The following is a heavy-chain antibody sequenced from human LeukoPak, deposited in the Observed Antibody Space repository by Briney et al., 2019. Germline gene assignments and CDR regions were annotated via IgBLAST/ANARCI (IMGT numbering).Heavy chain of an antibody. CDR2: IYSGGST. CDR3: ARDEPGFGELLVH. V-gene: IGHV3-NL1*01. J-gene: IGHJ4*02. Sequence: PGGSLRLSCAASGFTFSSYGMHWVRQAPGKGLEWVSVIYSGGSTYYADSVKGRFTISRDNTKNSLYLQMNSLRVEDTAVYYCARDEPGFGELLVHWGEGSLVTVSS. D-gene: IGHD3-10*01. CDR1: GFTFSSYG.